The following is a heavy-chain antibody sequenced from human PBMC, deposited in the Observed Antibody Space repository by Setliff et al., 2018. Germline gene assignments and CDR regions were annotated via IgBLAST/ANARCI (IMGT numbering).Heavy chain of an antibody. CDR2: VSTYDGDT. CDR1: GNSFSSFS. CDR3: ARRPIALAGYRKGAFDI. J-gene: IGHJ3*02. Sequence: ASVKVSCKTSGNSFSSFSITWVRQAPGQGLEWMGWVSTYDGDTKYAQNFRGRVTMTTDMSTSTVYMELRTLRSDDTAVYFCARRPIALAGYRKGAFDIWGQGTMVTVSS. D-gene: IGHD6-19*01. V-gene: IGHV1-18*01.